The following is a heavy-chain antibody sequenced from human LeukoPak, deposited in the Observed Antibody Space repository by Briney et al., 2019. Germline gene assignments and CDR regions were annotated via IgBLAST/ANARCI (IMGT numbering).Heavy chain of an antibody. Sequence: PSETLPLTCAVYGGSFSGYYWSWIRQPPGKGLEWIGEINHSGSTNYNPSLKSRVTISVDTSKNQFSLKLSSVTAADTAVYYCARGTVKYSDGPKTLDYFDYWGQGTLVTVSS. J-gene: IGHJ4*02. D-gene: IGHD5-18*01. CDR1: GGSFSGYY. CDR2: INHSGST. V-gene: IGHV4-34*01. CDR3: ARGTVKYSDGPKTLDYFDY.